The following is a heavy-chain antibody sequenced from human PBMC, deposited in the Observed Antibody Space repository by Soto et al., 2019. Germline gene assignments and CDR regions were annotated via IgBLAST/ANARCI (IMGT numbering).Heavy chain of an antibody. V-gene: IGHV4-30-4*01. Sequence: SETLSLTCSVSGGSINSGDYYWSWIRQSPGKGLEWIGYIYYSGSTYYNPSLKSRSTISIDTSKNQFFLDVDSVTAADTAVYYCARLYTGYEAFDYWGQGTLVTVYS. J-gene: IGHJ4*02. CDR3: ARLYTGYEAFDY. D-gene: IGHD5-12*01. CDR2: IYYSGST. CDR1: GGSINSGDYY.